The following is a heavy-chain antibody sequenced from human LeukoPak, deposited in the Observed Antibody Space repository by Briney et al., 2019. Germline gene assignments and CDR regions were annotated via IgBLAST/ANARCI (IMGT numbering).Heavy chain of an antibody. CDR1: GGSISGHY. CDR2: IYYSGST. CDR3: ARSPGGYYGMDV. D-gene: IGHD3-10*01. J-gene: IGHJ6*02. Sequence: SETLSLTCSVSGGSISGHYWTWIRQPPGKGLEWIGYIYYSGSTNYNPSLKSRVTISVDTSRNQFSLKLNSVTAADTAVYYCARSPGGYYGMDVWGQGTTVTVSS. V-gene: IGHV4-59*11.